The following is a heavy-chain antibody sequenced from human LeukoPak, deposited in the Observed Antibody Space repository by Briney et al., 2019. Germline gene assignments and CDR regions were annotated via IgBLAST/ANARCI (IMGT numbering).Heavy chain of an antibody. CDR1: GFTFSSYA. V-gene: IGHV3-30*04. CDR2: ISYDGSNK. D-gene: IGHD4-17*01. Sequence: QPGRSLRLSCAASGFTFSSYAMHWVRQAPGKGLEWVAVISYDGSNKYYADSVKGRFTIPRDNSKNTLYLQMNSLRAEDTAVYYCARFSKPGHGDYLYYFDYWGQGTLVTVSS. J-gene: IGHJ4*02. CDR3: ARFSKPGHGDYLYYFDY.